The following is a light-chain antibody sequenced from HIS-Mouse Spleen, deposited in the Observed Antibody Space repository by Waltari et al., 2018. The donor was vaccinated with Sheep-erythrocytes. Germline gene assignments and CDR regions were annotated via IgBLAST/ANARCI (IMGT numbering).Light chain of an antibody. CDR1: KLGDKY. CDR3: QAWDSSTAWV. V-gene: IGLV3-1*01. Sequence: SYELTQPPSVSVSPGQTASITCSGDKLGDKYACWYQQKPGQPPWRVIYQDSKRPSGIPERFSGSNSGNTATLTISGTQAMDEADYYCQAWDSSTAWVFGGGTKLTVL. CDR2: QDS. J-gene: IGLJ3*02.